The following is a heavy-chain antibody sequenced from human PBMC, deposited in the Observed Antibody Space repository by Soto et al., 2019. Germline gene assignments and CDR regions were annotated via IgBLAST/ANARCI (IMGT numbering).Heavy chain of an antibody. CDR1: GFTFSSYA. CDR3: AKGSLMSSHYVRASFDD. Sequence: PGGSLRLSCAASGFTFSSYAMSWVRQAPGKGLEWVSAISGSGGSTYYADSVKGRFTISRDNSKNTLYLQMNSLRAEDTAVYYCAKGSLMSSHYVRASFDDWGQGTLVTVSS. V-gene: IGHV3-23*01. CDR2: ISGSGGST. J-gene: IGHJ4*02. D-gene: IGHD4-4*01.